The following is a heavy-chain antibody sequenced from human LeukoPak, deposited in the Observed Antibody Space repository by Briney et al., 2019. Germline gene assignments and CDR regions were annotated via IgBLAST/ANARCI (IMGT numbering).Heavy chain of an antibody. CDR1: GFAFSDYY. J-gene: IGHJ1*01. D-gene: IGHD6-13*01. CDR3: ARGFLHSSTHFQH. V-gene: IGHV3-11*01. CDR2: ISSSGSTI. Sequence: GGSLRLSCAASGFAFSDYYMSWIRQAPGKGLEWVSYISSSGSTIYYADSVKGRFTISRDNAKNSLYLQMNSLRAEDTTVYYCARGFLHSSTHFQHWGQGTLVTVSS.